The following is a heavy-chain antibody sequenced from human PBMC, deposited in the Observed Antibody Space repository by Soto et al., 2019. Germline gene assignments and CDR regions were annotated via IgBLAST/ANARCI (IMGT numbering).Heavy chain of an antibody. Sequence: EVQLLESGGGLVQPGGSLRLSCAASGFTFSSYAMSWVRQAPGKGLEWISAITNSGGSTYYADSVKGRFTISRDNSKNTLYQQKNSRSVEDTDGYYCGNAVDIVATSQLDYWVQGSLVTVS. CDR3: GNAVDIVATSQLDY. CDR2: ITNSGGST. CDR1: GFTFSSYA. J-gene: IGHJ4*02. D-gene: IGHD5-12*01. V-gene: IGHV3-23*01.